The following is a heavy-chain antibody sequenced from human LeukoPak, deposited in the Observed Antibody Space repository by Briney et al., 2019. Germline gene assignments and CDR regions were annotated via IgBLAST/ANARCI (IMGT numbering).Heavy chain of an antibody. Sequence: ASVKVSCKASGYTFTSYDINWVRQATGQGLEWMGWMNPNSGNTGYAQKFQGRVTMTRNTSIGTAYMELSSLRSEDTAVYYCAREGYSYGQYYFDYWGQGTLVTVSS. CDR1: GYTFTSYD. J-gene: IGHJ4*02. D-gene: IGHD5-18*01. CDR3: AREGYSYGQYYFDY. V-gene: IGHV1-8*01. CDR2: MNPNSGNT.